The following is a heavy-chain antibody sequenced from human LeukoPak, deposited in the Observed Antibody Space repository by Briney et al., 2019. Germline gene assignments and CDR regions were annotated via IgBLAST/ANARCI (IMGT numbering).Heavy chain of an antibody. Sequence: PGGSLRLSCAAFGFTFSDHYMDWVRQAPGKGLEWVSAISSSGGSTYYADSVKDRFTISRDNSKNTLYLQMNSLRAEDTAVYYCAKKMVSGGTNWFDPWGQGTLVTVSS. CDR1: GFTFSDHY. J-gene: IGHJ5*02. D-gene: IGHD6-13*01. V-gene: IGHV3-23*01. CDR3: AKKMVSGGTNWFDP. CDR2: ISSSGGST.